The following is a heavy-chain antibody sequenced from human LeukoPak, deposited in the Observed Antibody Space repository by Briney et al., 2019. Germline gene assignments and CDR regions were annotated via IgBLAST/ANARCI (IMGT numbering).Heavy chain of an antibody. CDR3: ASQTVTYYYGSGSLHQIDY. CDR2: INHSGST. J-gene: IGHJ4*02. Sequence: SETLSLTCAVSGGSISSSNWWSWVRQPPGKGLEWIGEINHSGSTNYNPSLKSRVTISVDTSKNQFSLKLSSVTAADTAVYYCASQTVTYYYGSGSLHQIDYWGQGTLVTVSS. V-gene: IGHV4-4*02. CDR1: GGSISSSNW. D-gene: IGHD3-10*01.